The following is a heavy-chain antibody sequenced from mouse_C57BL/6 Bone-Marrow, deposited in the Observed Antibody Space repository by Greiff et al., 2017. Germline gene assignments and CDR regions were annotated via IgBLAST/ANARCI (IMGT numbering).Heavy chain of an antibody. V-gene: IGHV1-82*01. J-gene: IGHJ3*01. D-gene: IGHD3-2*02. CDR1: GYAFSSSW. CDR3: ALDSAGYEFAY. Sequence: VHLVESGPELVKPGASVKISCKASGYAFSSSWMNWVKQRPGKGLEWIGRIYPGDGDTNYNGKFKGKATLTADKSSSTAYLQLSSLTAEDSAVYFCALDSAGYEFAYWGQGTLVTVSA. CDR2: IYPGDGDT.